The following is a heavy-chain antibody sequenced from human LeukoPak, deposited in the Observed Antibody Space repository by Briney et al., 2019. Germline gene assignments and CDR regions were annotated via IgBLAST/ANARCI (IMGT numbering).Heavy chain of an antibody. CDR2: INPSGGST. Sequence: GASVKVSCKASGYTFTSYYMHWVRQAPGQGLEWMGIINPSGGSTSYARKFQGRVTMTRDMSTSTVYMELSSLRSEDTAVYYCASDTVPAAMGYYYYYMDVWGKGTTVTVSS. D-gene: IGHD2-2*01. CDR3: ASDTVPAAMGYYYYYMDV. J-gene: IGHJ6*03. V-gene: IGHV1-46*01. CDR1: GYTFTSYY.